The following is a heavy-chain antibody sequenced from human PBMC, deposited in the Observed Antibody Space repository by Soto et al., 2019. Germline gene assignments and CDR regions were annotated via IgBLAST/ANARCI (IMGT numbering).Heavy chain of an antibody. J-gene: IGHJ4*02. CDR1: GGSFSGYY. CDR2: INHSGST. Sequence: PSETLSLTCAVYGGSFSGYYWSWIRQPPGKGLEWIGEINHSGSTNYNPSLKSRVTISVDTSKNQFSLKLSSVTAADTAVYYCARGRGRNYDILTGYYLFFDYWGQGTLVTVSS. D-gene: IGHD3-9*01. V-gene: IGHV4-34*01. CDR3: ARGRGRNYDILTGYYLFFDY.